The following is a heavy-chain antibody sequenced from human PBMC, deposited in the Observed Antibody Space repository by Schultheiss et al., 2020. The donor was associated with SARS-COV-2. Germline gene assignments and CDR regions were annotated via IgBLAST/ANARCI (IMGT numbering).Heavy chain of an antibody. CDR3: ARAVSDFWISS. V-gene: IGHV4-59*12. J-gene: IGHJ5*02. Sequence: SETLSLTCTVSGGSISSYYWSWIRQPPGKGLEWIGYIYYSGSTNYNPSLKSRVTISLDKSKNQFSLRLTSVTAADTAVYYCARAVSDFWISSWGQGTLVTVSS. D-gene: IGHD3-3*01. CDR2: IYYSGST. CDR1: GGSISSYY.